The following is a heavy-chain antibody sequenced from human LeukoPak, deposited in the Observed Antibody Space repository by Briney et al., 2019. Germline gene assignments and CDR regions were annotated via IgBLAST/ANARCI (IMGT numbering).Heavy chain of an antibody. D-gene: IGHD3-10*02. CDR3: AELGITMIGGV. CDR2: ISSSGSTI. V-gene: IGHV3-48*04. Sequence: GGSLRLSCAASGFTLSSYWMKWVRQAPGEGLEWVSYISSSGSTIYYADSVKGRFTISRDNAKNSLYLQMNSLRAEDTAVYYCAELGITMIGGVWGKGTTVTISS. CDR1: GFTLSSYW. J-gene: IGHJ6*04.